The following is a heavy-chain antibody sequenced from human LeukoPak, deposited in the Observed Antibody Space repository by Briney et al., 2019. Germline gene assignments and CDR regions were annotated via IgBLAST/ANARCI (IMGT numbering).Heavy chain of an antibody. V-gene: IGHV5-51*01. D-gene: IGHD3-10*01. CDR1: GYSFTTYW. J-gene: IGHJ5*02. Sequence: KAGESLKISCKGSGYSFTTYWIGWVRPLPGEGLEWMGVIFPDDSDTRYSPSFQGQVTISADRSISTAYLQWTSLKASDTAMYYCARQRGGSGTINWLDPWGQGTLVTVSS. CDR2: IFPDDSDT. CDR3: ARQRGGSGTINWLDP.